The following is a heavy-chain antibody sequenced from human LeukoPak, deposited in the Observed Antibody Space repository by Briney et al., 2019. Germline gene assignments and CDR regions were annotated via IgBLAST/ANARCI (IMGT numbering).Heavy chain of an antibody. Sequence: GRSLRLSCAAPGFTFSSYAMSWVRQAPGKGLEWVSAISGSGDATSYADSVKGRFTISRDNSKNTLYLQMNSLRAEDTAVYYCAKLSDPHSGYDSEGYWGQGTLVTVSS. CDR2: ISGSGDAT. D-gene: IGHD5-12*01. CDR3: AKLSDPHSGYDSEGY. CDR1: GFTFSSYA. J-gene: IGHJ4*02. V-gene: IGHV3-23*01.